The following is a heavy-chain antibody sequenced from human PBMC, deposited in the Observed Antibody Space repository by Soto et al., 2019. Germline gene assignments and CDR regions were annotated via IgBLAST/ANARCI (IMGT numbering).Heavy chain of an antibody. Sequence: LKISCKGSGYSFAGYWITWVRQKPWKGLEWMGRIDPSDSQTYYSPSFRGHVTISVTKSITTVFLQWGSLRASDTAMYYCARQIYDSDTGPNFQYYFDSWGQGTPVTVSS. CDR3: ARQIYDSDTGPNFQYYFDS. V-gene: IGHV5-10-1*01. CDR1: GYSFAGYW. CDR2: IDPSDSQT. D-gene: IGHD3-22*01. J-gene: IGHJ4*02.